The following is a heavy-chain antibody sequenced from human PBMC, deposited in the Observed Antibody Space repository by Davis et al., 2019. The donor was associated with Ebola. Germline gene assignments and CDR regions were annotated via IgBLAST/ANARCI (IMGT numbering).Heavy chain of an antibody. CDR2: INAGNGNT. D-gene: IGHD2-15*01. CDR1: GYTFTSYA. J-gene: IGHJ6*02. CDR3: ARVGGSSYYYYGMDV. V-gene: IGHV1-3*01. Sequence: AASVKVSCKASGYTFTSYAMHWVRHAPGQRLEWMGWINAGNGNTKYSQKFQGRVTITRDTSASTAYMELSSLRSEDTAVYYCARVGGSSYYYYGMDVWGQGTTVTVSS.